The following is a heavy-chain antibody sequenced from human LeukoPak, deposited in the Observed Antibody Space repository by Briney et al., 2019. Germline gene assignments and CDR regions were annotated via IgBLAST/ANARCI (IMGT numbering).Heavy chain of an antibody. CDR2: ISSSSSYI. D-gene: IGHD5-18*01. Sequence: GGSLRLSCAASGFSFSNYAINWVRQAPGKGLEWVSSISSSSSYIYYADSVKGRFTISRDNAKNSLYLQMNSLRAEDTAVYYCARGRGYSQGDYFDYWGQGTLVTVSS. V-gene: IGHV3-21*01. CDR3: ARGRGYSQGDYFDY. CDR1: GFSFSNYA. J-gene: IGHJ4*02.